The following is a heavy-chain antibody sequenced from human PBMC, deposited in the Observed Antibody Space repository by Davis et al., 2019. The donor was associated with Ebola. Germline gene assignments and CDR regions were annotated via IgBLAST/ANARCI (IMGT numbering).Heavy chain of an antibody. CDR2: ISAYNGNT. V-gene: IGHV1-18*01. CDR3: ARGGSMVQYFDY. Sequence: ASVKVSCKASGYTFTSYGISWVRQAPGQGLEWMGWISAYNGNTNYAQKFQGRVTITADESTSTAYMELSSLRSEDTAVYYCARGGSMVQYFDYWGQGTLVTVSS. D-gene: IGHD3-10*01. J-gene: IGHJ4*02. CDR1: GYTFTSYG.